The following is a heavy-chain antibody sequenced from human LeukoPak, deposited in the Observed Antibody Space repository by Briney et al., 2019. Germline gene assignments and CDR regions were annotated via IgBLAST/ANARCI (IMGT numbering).Heavy chain of an antibody. D-gene: IGHD3-22*01. CDR1: GGSISSYY. CDR3: ARHSGGRDSSGEYWYFDL. Sequence: PSETLSLTCTVSGGSISSYYWSWIRQPPGKGLEWIGYIYYSGSTNYNPSLKSRVTISVDTSKKQFSLKLSSVTAADTAVYYCARHSGGRDSSGEYWYFDLGPWHPGHCLL. V-gene: IGHV4-59*08. CDR2: IYYSGST. J-gene: IGHJ2*01.